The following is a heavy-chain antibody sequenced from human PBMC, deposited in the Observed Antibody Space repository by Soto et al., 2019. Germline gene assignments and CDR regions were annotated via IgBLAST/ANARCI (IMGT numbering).Heavy chain of an antibody. V-gene: IGHV3-23*01. CDR1: GFTFSNYA. CDR3: TINALQGAVAGPNWFDP. D-gene: IGHD6-19*01. Sequence: PGGSLRLSCAASGFTFSNYAMNWVRQAPGKGLEWVSAISGNGGSTYYADYEKGRFTISRDNSKNTQYVQMNSLRAEDTVVYYCTINALQGAVAGPNWFDPWGQGTLVTVSS. J-gene: IGHJ5*02. CDR2: ISGNGGST.